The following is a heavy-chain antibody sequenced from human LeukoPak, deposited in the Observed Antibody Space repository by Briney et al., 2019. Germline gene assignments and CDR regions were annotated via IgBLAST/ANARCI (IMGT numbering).Heavy chain of an antibody. J-gene: IGHJ4*01. CDR3: ARVGDTSGYFQHFVY. Sequence: PSETLSLTCSVSGYSISTDYYWGWIRQAPGKGLEWIGIINHRGSTNYNPSLKSRVTISPDTSKNQFSLKLSSVTAADTAVYYCARVGDTSGYFQHFVYWGQGILVTVSS. D-gene: IGHD3-22*01. CDR2: INHRGST. V-gene: IGHV4-38-2*02. CDR1: GYSISTDYY.